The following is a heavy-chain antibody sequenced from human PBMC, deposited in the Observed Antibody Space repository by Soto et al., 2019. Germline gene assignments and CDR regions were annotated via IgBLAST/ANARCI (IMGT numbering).Heavy chain of an antibody. CDR3: TTPGSRWLGRFFHDAFDI. V-gene: IGHV3-15*07. D-gene: IGHD6-19*01. CDR2: IKTITDGGTT. J-gene: IGHJ3*02. Sequence: EVQLVESGGGLVKPGGSLRLSCVASDFTFSDASMTWVRQAPGKGLEWVGRIKTITDGGTTDFAAPVRGRFTISRDDSKNTVYLQMNSLKTEDTAVYYCTTPGSRWLGRFFHDAFDIWGQGTMVTVSS. CDR1: DFTFSDAS.